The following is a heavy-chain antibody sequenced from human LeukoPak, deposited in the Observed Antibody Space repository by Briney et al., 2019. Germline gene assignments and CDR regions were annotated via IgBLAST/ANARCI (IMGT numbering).Heavy chain of an antibody. CDR2: IYYSGST. CDR3: ARSVEGYCSGGSCYSYYYYMDV. Sequence: SETLSLTCTVSGGSISSYYWSWIRQPPGKGLEWVGYIYYSGSTNYNPSLKSRVTISVDTSKNQFSLKLSSVTAADTAVYYCARSVEGYCSGGSCYSYYYYMDVWGKGTTVTVSS. D-gene: IGHD2-15*01. CDR1: GGSISSYY. V-gene: IGHV4-59*01. J-gene: IGHJ6*03.